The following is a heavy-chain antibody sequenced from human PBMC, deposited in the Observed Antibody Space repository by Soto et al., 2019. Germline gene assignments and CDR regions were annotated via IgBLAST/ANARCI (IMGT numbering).Heavy chain of an antibody. CDR2: IIPIFGTA. CDR3: ARARVGATGSFDY. D-gene: IGHD1-26*01. J-gene: IGHJ4*02. Sequence: GASVKVSCKASGGTFSSYAISWVRQAPGQGLEWMGGIIPIFGTANYAQKFQGRVTITADESTSTAYMELSSLRSEDTAVYYCARARVGATGSFDYWGQGTLVTVYS. V-gene: IGHV1-69*13. CDR1: GGTFSSYA.